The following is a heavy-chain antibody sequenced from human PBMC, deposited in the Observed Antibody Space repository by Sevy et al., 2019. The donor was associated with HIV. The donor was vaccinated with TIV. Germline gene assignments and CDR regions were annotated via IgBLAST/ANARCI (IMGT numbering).Heavy chain of an antibody. CDR1: GFTFSNHG. J-gene: IGHJ3*02. V-gene: IGHV3-30*02. CDR3: AKDRKVLLVVYAIPFDVFDI. CDR2: IRYDGSNE. D-gene: IGHD2-8*02. Sequence: GGSLRLSCAASGFTFSNHGMHWVRQAPGKGLEWVAFIRYDGSNEYHGDSVKGRFTISRDNSKDTLYLQMNSLRPEDTAVYFCAKDRKVLLVVYAIPFDVFDIWGHGTMVTVSS.